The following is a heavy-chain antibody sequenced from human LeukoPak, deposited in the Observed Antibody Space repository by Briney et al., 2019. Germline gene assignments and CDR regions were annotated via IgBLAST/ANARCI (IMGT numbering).Heavy chain of an antibody. CDR1: GGTFSSYA. D-gene: IGHD2-2*01. CDR3: ARGVVPAGNDYYYYMDV. J-gene: IGHJ6*03. CDR2: IIPIFGTA. V-gene: IGHV1-69*05. Sequence: SVKVSCKASGGTFSSYAISWVRQAPGQGLEWMGGIIPIFGTANYAQKFQGRVTITTDESASTAYTELSSLRSEDTAVYYCARGVVPAGNDYYYYMDVWGKGTTVTVSS.